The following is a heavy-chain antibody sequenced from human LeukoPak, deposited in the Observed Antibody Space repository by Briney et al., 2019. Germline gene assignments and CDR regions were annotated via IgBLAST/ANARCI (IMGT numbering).Heavy chain of an antibody. Sequence: PSETLSLTCTVSGGSVRSTYYYWVWIRQPPGKGLEWIGSIDCSGSTYNSPSLKSRVTISIDTSKSHFSLKLSSVTAADTAVYYCARKTYYYDSSGYYFDYWGQGTLVTVSS. D-gene: IGHD3-22*01. CDR1: GGSVRSTYYY. CDR3: ARKTYYYDSSGYYFDY. CDR2: IDCSGST. J-gene: IGHJ4*02. V-gene: IGHV4-39*02.